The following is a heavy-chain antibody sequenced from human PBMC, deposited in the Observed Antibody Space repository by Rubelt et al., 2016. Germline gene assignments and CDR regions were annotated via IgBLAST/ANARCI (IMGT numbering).Heavy chain of an antibody. CDR3: ARYPLWELNYFDY. CDR2: ISSSSSTI. Sequence: EVQLVESGGGLVQPGGSLRLSCAASGFTFSSYSMNWVRQAPGKGLEWVSYISSSSSTISYADSLRGRFHIPRENAKNSLVLQMNSLRAEDTAVYYCARYPLWELNYFDYWGQGTLVTVSS. CDR1: GFTFSSYS. D-gene: IGHD1-26*01. J-gene: IGHJ4*02. V-gene: IGHV3-48*01.